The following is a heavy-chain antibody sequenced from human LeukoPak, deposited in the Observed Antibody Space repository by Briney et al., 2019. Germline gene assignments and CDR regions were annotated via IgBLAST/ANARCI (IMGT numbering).Heavy chain of an antibody. CDR1: GFTFSGSG. D-gene: IGHD7-27*01. J-gene: IGHJ3*02. CDR2: IRSRVTNYAT. Sequence: PGGSLRLSCAAPGFTFSGSGIHWVRQAPGKGLEWVGRIRSRVTNYATAYAASVEGRFTISRDDSKNTAYLQMYSLKTEDTAVYYCARLVEAGDTAFDIWGQGTMVTVSS. V-gene: IGHV3-73*01. CDR3: ARLVEAGDTAFDI.